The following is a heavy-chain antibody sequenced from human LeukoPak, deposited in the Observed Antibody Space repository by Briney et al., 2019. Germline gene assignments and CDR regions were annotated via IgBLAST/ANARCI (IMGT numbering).Heavy chain of an antibody. J-gene: IGHJ4*02. CDR3: ARDSLRYCSGDSCYYNY. V-gene: IGHV4-34*01. D-gene: IGHD2-15*01. CDR2: INHSGST. Sequence: SETLSLTCAVYGGSFSGYYWSWIRQPPGKGLEWIGEINHSGSTNYNPSLKSRVTIPVDTSKNQFSLKLSSVTAADTAVYSCARDSLRYCSGDSCYYNYWGQGTLVTVSS. CDR1: GGSFSGYY.